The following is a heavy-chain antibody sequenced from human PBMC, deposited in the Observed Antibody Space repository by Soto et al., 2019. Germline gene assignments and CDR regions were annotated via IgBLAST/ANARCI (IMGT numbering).Heavy chain of an antibody. J-gene: IGHJ6*02. CDR1: GGTFSSYT. V-gene: IGHV1-69*02. D-gene: IGHD2-15*01. CDR3: ARYCSGGSCTGSRYYYGMDV. CDR2: IIPILGIA. Sequence: KVSCKASGGTFSSYTTSWVRQAPGQGLEWMGRIIPILGIANYAQKFQGRVTITADKSTSTAYMELSSLRSEDTAVYYCARYCSGGSCTGSRYYYGMDVWGQGTTVTVSS.